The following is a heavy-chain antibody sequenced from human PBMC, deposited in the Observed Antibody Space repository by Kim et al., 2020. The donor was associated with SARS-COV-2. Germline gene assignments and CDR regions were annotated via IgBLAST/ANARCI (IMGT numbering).Heavy chain of an antibody. Sequence: GGSLRLSCAASGFTFSSYAMSWVRQAPGKGLEWVSAISGSGGSTYYADSVKGRFTISRDNSKNTLYLQMNSLRAEDTAVYYCAKDQGGNIVATITIDYWGQGTLVTVSS. CDR3: AKDQGGNIVATITIDY. CDR1: GFTFSSYA. D-gene: IGHD5-12*01. V-gene: IGHV3-23*01. J-gene: IGHJ4*02. CDR2: ISGSGGST.